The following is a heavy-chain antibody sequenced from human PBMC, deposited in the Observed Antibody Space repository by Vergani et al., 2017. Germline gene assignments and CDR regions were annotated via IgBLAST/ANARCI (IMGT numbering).Heavy chain of an antibody. CDR2: FDPEDGET. D-gene: IGHD3-16*01. CDR3: ATDSDMRMTLGPVFFDV. V-gene: IGHV1-24*01. Sequence: QVQLVQSGAEVKKPGASVKVSCKVSGYSLSELSIHWVRPAPGKGLEWMGGFDPEDGETIYAQKFQDRVTMTQEPSTDTAYRELSSLRSEDTAVYYCATDSDMRMTLGPVFFDVWGRGTLVTVSS. J-gene: IGHJ2*01. CDR1: GYSLSELS.